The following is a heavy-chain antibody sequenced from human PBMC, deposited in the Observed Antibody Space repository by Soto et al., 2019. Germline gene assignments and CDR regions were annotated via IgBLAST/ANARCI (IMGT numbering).Heavy chain of an antibody. CDR1: GGSISSSSYY. D-gene: IGHD3-22*01. V-gene: IGHV4-39*01. CDR3: ASVLNYYDSSGYYSAILNAFDI. J-gene: IGHJ3*02. CDR2: IYYSGST. Sequence: SETLFLTCTVSGGSISSSSYYWGWIRQPPGKGLEWFGSIYYSGSTYYNPSLKSRVTISVDTSKNQFSLKLSSVTAADTAVYYCASVLNYYDSSGYYSAILNAFDIWGQGTMFT.